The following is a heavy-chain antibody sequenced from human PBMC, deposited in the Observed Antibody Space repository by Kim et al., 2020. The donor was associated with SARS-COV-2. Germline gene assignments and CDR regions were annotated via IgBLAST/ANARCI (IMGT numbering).Heavy chain of an antibody. V-gene: IGHV3-30*04. CDR2: ISYDGSNK. Sequence: GGSLRLSCAASGFTFSSYAMHWVRQAPGKGLEWVAVISYDGSNKYYADSVKGRFTISRDNSKNTLYLQMNSLRAEDTAVYYCVRGGGSYLPIDFQHWGQGTLVTVSS. CDR1: GFTFSSYA. CDR3: VRGGGSYLPIDFQH. D-gene: IGHD1-26*01. J-gene: IGHJ1*01.